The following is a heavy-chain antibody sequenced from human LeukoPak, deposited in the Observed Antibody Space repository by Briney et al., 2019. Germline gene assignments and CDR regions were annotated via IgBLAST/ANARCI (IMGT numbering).Heavy chain of an antibody. V-gene: IGHV3-21*01. J-gene: IGHJ4*02. Sequence: GGSLRLSCAPSGFAFSRYSMNWVRQAPGKGLEWVSSISSSSGYIYYADSVKGRFTISRDNAKNSLYLQMNSLRAEDTAVYYCAREIVSSTCFDYWGQGALVAVSS. CDR1: GFAFSRYS. CDR3: AREIVSSTCFDY. CDR2: ISSSSGYI. D-gene: IGHD2-2*01.